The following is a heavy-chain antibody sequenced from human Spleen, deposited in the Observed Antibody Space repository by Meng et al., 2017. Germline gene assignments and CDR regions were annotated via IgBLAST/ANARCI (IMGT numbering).Heavy chain of an antibody. CDR3: ARDLLGLSMLRGGSDP. Sequence: QAQLLQSGAAVKKPGASEWVSCKASDYTSASYGISWFRQAPGQGLEWMGWFVSNADTYPAQKFQGRVTMTRDTHTSTDFMELRSLRFDDTAVYYCARDLLGLSMLRGGSDPWGQGTLVTVSS. D-gene: IGHD3-10*01. CDR2: FVSNADT. J-gene: IGHJ5*02. V-gene: IGHV1-18*01. CDR1: DYTSASYG.